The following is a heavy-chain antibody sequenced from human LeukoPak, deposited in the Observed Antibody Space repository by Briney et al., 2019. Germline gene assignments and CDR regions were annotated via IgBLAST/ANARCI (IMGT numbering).Heavy chain of an antibody. V-gene: IGHV1-2*02. J-gene: IGHJ3*02. CDR2: INPNSGGT. CDR1: GYTFTGYY. D-gene: IGHD3-9*01. CDR3: AREALRYFDWFLGAFDI. Sequence: ASVKVSCKASGYTFTGYYMHWVRQAPGQGLEWMGWINPNSGGTNYAQKFQGRVTMTRDTSISTAYMELSRLRSDDTAVYYCAREALRYFDWFLGAFDIWGQGTMVTVSS.